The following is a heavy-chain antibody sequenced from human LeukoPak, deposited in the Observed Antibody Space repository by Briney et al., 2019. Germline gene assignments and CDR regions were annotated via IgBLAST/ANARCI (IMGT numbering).Heavy chain of an antibody. V-gene: IGHV3-48*03. CDR1: GFTFSSYE. D-gene: IGHD6-13*01. J-gene: IGHJ3*02. Sequence: GGSLRLSCAASGFTFSSYEMNWVRQAPGKGLEWVSYISSSGNTIYYADSVKGRFTISRDNAKNSLYLQMNSLRAEDTAVYYCARVSSSWNFGDASDIWGQGTMVTVSS. CDR2: ISSSGNTI. CDR3: ARVSSSWNFGDASDI.